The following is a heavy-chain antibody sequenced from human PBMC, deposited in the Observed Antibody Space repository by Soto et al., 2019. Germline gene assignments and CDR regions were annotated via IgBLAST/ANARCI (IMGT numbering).Heavy chain of an antibody. CDR3: ARLYGDVGHEAVDI. J-gene: IGHJ3*02. V-gene: IGHV1-2*02. CDR2: IHPYSGDT. D-gene: IGHD2-8*01. Sequence: QVQLVQSGTEVKKPGASVQVSCKASGYSFTGYYMHWVRQAPGQGLEWMGWIHPYSGDTSYAQKFQGRVTMTRDTSINTAYMELSSLRADDTAVYYCARLYGDVGHEAVDIWGHGTMVTVSS. CDR1: GYSFTGYY.